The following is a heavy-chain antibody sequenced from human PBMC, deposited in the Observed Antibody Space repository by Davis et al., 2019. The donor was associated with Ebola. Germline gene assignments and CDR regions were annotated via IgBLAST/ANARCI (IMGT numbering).Heavy chain of an antibody. Sequence: PGGSLRLSCAASGFIFSSYSMNWVRQAPGKGLEWVAVISYDGSNKYYADSVKGRFTISRNNSQNTLYLQMNSLRVEHTAVYFCARDPSGGSGWSVGYYGMDVWGKGTTVTVSS. V-gene: IGHV3-30*03. CDR1: GFIFSSYS. CDR3: ARDPSGGSGWSVGYYGMDV. CDR2: ISYDGSNK. J-gene: IGHJ6*04. D-gene: IGHD6-19*01.